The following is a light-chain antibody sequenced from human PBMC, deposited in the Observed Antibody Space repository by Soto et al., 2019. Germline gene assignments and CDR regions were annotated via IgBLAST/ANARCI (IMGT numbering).Light chain of an antibody. Sequence: DVVMTQTPLPSPVTLGQPASISCRSSHSLVHSNGDTYMTWYQQRPGQPPRLLIYKISKRFSGVPERFSGSGAGTDFTLKISRVEAEDVGVYYCMQLTHFPWTFGQGTRVEIQ. CDR3: MQLTHFPWT. V-gene: IGKV2-24*01. CDR1: HSLVHSNGDTY. J-gene: IGKJ1*01. CDR2: KIS.